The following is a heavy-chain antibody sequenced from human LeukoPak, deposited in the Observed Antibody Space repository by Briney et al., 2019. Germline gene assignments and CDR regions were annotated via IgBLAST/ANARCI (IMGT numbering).Heavy chain of an antibody. D-gene: IGHD1-26*01. J-gene: IGHJ4*02. Sequence: GESLRLSCAASGFTFSSNSMHWVRQAPGKGLEWVSSISSSSSDMNYADSVKGRFTISRDNAKNSLYLQLSSPRVEDTAVYYCSRPRLGSGVNDYWGQGTLVTVSS. CDR3: SRPRLGSGVNDY. V-gene: IGHV3-21*01. CDR1: GFTFSSNS. CDR2: ISSSSSDM.